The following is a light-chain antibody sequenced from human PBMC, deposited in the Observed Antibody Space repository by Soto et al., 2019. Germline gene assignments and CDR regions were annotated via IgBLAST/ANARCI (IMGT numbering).Light chain of an antibody. V-gene: IGKV1-5*03. CDR3: QQYSTYPWT. Sequence: DIQMTQSPSTLSASVGDRVTITCRASQSISTWLDWYQQKPGKAPKLLIYKASSLESGVPSEFSGSGSGTEFSLTISSLQPDDFATYNCQQYSTYPWTFGQGTKVEI. CDR2: KAS. CDR1: QSISTW. J-gene: IGKJ1*01.